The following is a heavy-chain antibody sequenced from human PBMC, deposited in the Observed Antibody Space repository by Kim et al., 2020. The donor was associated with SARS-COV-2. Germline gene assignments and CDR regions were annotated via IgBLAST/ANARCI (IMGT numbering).Heavy chain of an antibody. CDR3: TTYGIGEDGDHGWVDY. J-gene: IGHJ4*02. V-gene: IGHV3-15*01. D-gene: IGHD4-17*01. Sequence: PVKGRLTISRDDSKNTLYLQMNSLKTEDTAVYYCTTYGIGEDGDHGWVDYWGQGTLVTVSS.